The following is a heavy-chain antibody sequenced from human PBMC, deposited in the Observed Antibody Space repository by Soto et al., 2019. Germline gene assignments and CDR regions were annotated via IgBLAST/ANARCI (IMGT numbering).Heavy chain of an antibody. Sequence: GGSLRLSCAASGFTFSSYWMSWVRQAPGKGLEWVANIKQDGSEKYYVDSVKGRFTISRDNAKNSLYLQMNSLRAEDTAVYYCARACDFWSGYYTGMFGYWGQGTQVTVSS. J-gene: IGHJ4*02. V-gene: IGHV3-7*01. CDR1: GFTFSSYW. CDR2: IKQDGSEK. D-gene: IGHD3-3*01. CDR3: ARACDFWSGYYTGMFGY.